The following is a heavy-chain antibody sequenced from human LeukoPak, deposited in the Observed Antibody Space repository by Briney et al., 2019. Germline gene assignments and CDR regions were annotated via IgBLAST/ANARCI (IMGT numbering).Heavy chain of an antibody. CDR3: GRLMGGYDSYFYGMDV. D-gene: IGHD5-12*01. CDR1: GFTFSTFG. Sequence: GGSLRLSCVASGFTFSTFGMHWVRQAPGKGLEWVAVISYDGSNKYYADSVKGRFTISRDNSQNTLYLQMNSLRLEDTAVYYCGRLMGGYDSYFYGMDVWGQGTTVTVSS. J-gene: IGHJ6*02. V-gene: IGHV3-30*03. CDR2: ISYDGSNK.